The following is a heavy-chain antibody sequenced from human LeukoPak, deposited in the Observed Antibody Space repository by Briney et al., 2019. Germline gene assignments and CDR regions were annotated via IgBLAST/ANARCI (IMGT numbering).Heavy chain of an antibody. Sequence: GGSVKVSCKASGYTFTSNYMHWVRQAPGQGLEWMGIINPSGGSTSYAQKFQGRVTMTRDTSTSTVYMELSSLRSEDTAVYYCARDKGRTSPHCGMDVWGKGTTVTVPS. CDR1: GYTFTSNY. CDR2: INPSGGST. V-gene: IGHV1-46*01. CDR3: ARDKGRTSPHCGMDV. J-gene: IGHJ6*04. D-gene: IGHD2-2*01.